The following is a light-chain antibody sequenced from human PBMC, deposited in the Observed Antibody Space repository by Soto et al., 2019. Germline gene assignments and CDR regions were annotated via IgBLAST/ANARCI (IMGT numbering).Light chain of an antibody. CDR3: QHYDHYPIT. J-gene: IGKJ5*01. CDR1: QDITNY. Sequence: DIQMTQSPSSLSASVGDRVTITCQASQDITNYLNWYQQKPGKAPRLLLYDASSLETGVPSRFSGSGSGTDFTFTISSLQPEDIATYYCQHYDHYPITFGQGTRLEI. V-gene: IGKV1-33*01. CDR2: DAS.